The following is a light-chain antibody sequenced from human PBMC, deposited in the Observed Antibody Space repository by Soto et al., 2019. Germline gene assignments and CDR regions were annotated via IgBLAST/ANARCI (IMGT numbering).Light chain of an antibody. J-gene: IGKJ2*01. V-gene: IGKV1-5*03. CDR2: KAS. CDR3: QQYSSYSPYT. CDR1: QSNSSW. Sequence: DIQMTQSPSTLSASVGDRVTITCRASQSNSSWLAWYLQKPGKAPKLLIYKASTLQDGVPSRFSGSGSGTEFTLTISSLQPDDFATYYCQQYSSYSPYTFGQGTKLEIK.